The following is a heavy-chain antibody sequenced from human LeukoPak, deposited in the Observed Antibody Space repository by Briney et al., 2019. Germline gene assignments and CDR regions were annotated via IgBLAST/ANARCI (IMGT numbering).Heavy chain of an antibody. CDR3: AAGRPYSLLDY. J-gene: IGHJ4*02. Sequence: APVKVSCTVSGSSLSELSLYWVRQAPGKGLEWMGGFDVIDSETFYAQKFQGRVTMTEDSPTDTAYMELRSLTSDDTALYYCAAGRPYSLLDYWGQGTLVTVSS. V-gene: IGHV1-24*01. CDR2: FDVIDSET. D-gene: IGHD5-18*01. CDR1: GSSLSELS.